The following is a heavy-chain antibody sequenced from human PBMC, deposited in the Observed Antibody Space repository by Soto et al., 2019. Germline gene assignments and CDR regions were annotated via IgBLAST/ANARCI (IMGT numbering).Heavy chain of an antibody. D-gene: IGHD1-26*01. CDR3: ASRWGGVFDI. J-gene: IGHJ3*02. CDR1: GGSISSYY. Sequence: QVQLQESGPGLVKPSETLSLTCTVSGGSISSYYWSWIRQPPGKGLEWIGYIYYSGSTNYNPSLKRRVTISVDTSKNQYSLKQSSVPAAAAAVYYCASRWGGVFDIWGQGTMVTVSS. CDR2: IYYSGST. V-gene: IGHV4-59*08.